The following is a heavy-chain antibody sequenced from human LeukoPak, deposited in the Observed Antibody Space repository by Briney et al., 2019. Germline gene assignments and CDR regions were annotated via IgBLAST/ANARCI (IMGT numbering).Heavy chain of an antibody. Sequence: HPGGSLRLSCAASGFTFSSYGMSWVRQAPGKGLEWVSFIYSDNTHYSDSVKGRFTISRDNSKNTLYLQMNSLRAEDTAVYYCARRAGAYSHPYDYWGQGTLVTVSS. CDR3: ARRAGAYSHPYDY. CDR2: IYSDNT. J-gene: IGHJ4*02. V-gene: IGHV3-53*01. D-gene: IGHD4/OR15-4a*01. CDR1: GFTFSSYG.